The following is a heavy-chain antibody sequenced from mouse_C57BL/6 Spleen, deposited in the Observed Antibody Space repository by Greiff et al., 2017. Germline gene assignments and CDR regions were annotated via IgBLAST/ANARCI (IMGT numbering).Heavy chain of an antibody. D-gene: IGHD4-1*01. CDR1: GYTFTEYT. V-gene: IGHV1-62-2*01. CDR3: ARHEEGLGRFAY. J-gene: IGHJ3*01. CDR2: FYPGSGSI. Sequence: QVHVKQSGAELVKPGASVKLSCKASGYTFTEYTIHWVKQRSGQGLEWIGWFYPGSGSIKYNEKFKDKSTLTADKSSSTVYMELSRLTSEDSAVYFCARHEEGLGRFAYWGQGTLVTVSA.